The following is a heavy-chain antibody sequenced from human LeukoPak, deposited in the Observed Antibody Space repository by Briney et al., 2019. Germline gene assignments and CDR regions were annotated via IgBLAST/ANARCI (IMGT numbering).Heavy chain of an antibody. V-gene: IGHV3-53*01. CDR1: GFTVSSNY. J-gene: IGHJ6*02. Sequence: PGGSLRLSCAASGFTVSSNYMSWVRQAPGKGLEWVSVIYSGGSTYYADSVKGRFTISRDNSKNTLYLQMNSLRAEDTAVYYCASQGVPAAMNYYYGMDVWGQGTTVTVSS. CDR3: ASQGVPAAMNYYYGMDV. D-gene: IGHD2-2*01. CDR2: IYSGGST.